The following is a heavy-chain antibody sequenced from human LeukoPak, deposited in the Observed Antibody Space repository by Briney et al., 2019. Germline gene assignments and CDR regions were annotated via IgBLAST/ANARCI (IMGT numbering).Heavy chain of an antibody. CDR1: GFTFSSYA. J-gene: IGHJ4*02. V-gene: IGHV3-23*01. CDR3: AKDHCGGDCYLLTHFDY. Sequence: GRSLRLSCAASGFTFSSYAMSWVRQAPGKGLEWVSAISGSGGSTYFADSVRGRFTISRDNSKNTLYLQTSSLRADDTAVYYCAKDHCGGDCYLLTHFDYWGQGTLVTVSS. CDR2: ISGSGGST. D-gene: IGHD2-21*02.